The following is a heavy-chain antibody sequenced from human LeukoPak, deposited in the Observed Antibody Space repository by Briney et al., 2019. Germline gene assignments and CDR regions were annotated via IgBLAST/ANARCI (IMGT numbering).Heavy chain of an antibody. CDR3: ARELGINAFDV. J-gene: IGHJ3*01. Sequence: ASVKVSCKASGYTLTDNHLYWVRQAPGQGLEWMGWIDPNSGVTNFAQNFQGRLTMTTDTFISTAYMELSRLTSDDTTVYYCARELGINAFDVWGQGTLVTVSS. CDR2: IDPNSGVT. V-gene: IGHV1-2*02. CDR1: GYTLTDNH. D-gene: IGHD1-26*01.